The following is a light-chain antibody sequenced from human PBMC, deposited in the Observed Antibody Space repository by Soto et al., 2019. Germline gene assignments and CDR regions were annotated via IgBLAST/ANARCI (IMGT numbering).Light chain of an antibody. CDR3: QQYITYPYA. J-gene: IGKJ1*01. CDR2: EAS. Sequence: DIQMTQSPSTLSASVGDRVTITCRASQSTSTWLAWYQQRPGKTHKLLISEASKLESGVPSRFSGSGSGTEFTLTISSLQPDDFATYYCQQYITYPYAFGQGTKVEIK. V-gene: IGKV1-5*03. CDR1: QSTSTW.